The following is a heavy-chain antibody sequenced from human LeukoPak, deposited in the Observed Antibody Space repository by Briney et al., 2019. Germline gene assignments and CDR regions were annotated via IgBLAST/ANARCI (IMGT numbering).Heavy chain of an antibody. CDR3: AKVKYSSGWYYFDY. V-gene: IGHV3-30*02. CDR1: GFTFSSYG. CDR2: IRYDGSNK. D-gene: IGHD6-19*01. J-gene: IGHJ4*02. Sequence: GGSLRLSCAASGFTFSSYGMHWVRQAPGKGLEWVAFIRYDGSNKYYADSVKGRFTISRDNSKNTLYLQMNSLRAEDTAVYYCAKVKYSSGWYYFDYWGQGTLVTVSS.